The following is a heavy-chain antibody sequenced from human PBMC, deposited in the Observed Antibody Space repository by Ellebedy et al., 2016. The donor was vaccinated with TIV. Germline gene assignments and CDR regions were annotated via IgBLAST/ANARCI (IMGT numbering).Heavy chain of an antibody. CDR3: ARDYYGSLDY. CDR2: IYYSGST. J-gene: IGHJ4*02. CDR1: RGSFNTYY. Sequence: SETLSLTXTVSRGSFNTYYWSWIRQPPGRGLEWIGYIYYSGSTNYNPSLKSRVTISVDTSKNQFFLKLNSVTAADTAVYYCARDYYGSLDYWGQGILVTVSS. D-gene: IGHD3-10*01. V-gene: IGHV4-59*01.